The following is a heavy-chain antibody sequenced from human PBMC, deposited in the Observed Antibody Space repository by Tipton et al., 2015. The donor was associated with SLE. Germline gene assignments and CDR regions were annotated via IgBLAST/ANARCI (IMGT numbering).Heavy chain of an antibody. CDR2: IYYSGST. J-gene: IGHJ2*01. D-gene: IGHD4-17*01. CDR1: GGSVSSGSYY. Sequence: TLSLTCTVSGGSVSSGSYYWSWIRQPPGKGLEWIGYIYYSGSTNYNPSLKSRVTISVDKSKNQFSLKLSSVTAADTAVYYCARAYNYGDGGYFDLWGRGTLVTVSS. V-gene: IGHV4-61*01. CDR3: ARAYNYGDGGYFDL.